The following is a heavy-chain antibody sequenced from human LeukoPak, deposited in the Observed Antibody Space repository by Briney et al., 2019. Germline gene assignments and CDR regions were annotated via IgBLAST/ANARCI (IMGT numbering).Heavy chain of an antibody. Sequence: SETLSLTCAVSGGSISSGGYSWSWIRQPPGKGLEWIGYIYHSGSTFYNPSLKSRVTISVDTSKNQFSLKLSSVTAADTAVYYCARLSSGYFFDPFDYWGQGTLVTVSS. V-gene: IGHV4-30-2*01. CDR1: GGSISSGGYS. D-gene: IGHD3-22*01. CDR3: ARLSSGYFFDPFDY. CDR2: IYHSGST. J-gene: IGHJ4*02.